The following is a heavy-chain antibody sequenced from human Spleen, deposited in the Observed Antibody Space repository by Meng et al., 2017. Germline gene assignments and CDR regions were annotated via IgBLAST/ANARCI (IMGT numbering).Heavy chain of an antibody. CDR2: VKGNDGGT. CDR3: AKAQSTVEWYYFDY. D-gene: IGHD4-23*01. V-gene: IGHV3-20*04. Sequence: EVHVEDVGGDGVGPGGSLRLSCAVSGFIFDFYDMTWVRQGPGTGLEWVSGVKGNDGGTRFADSVKGRFTISRDNSKNTLFLQMNGLRAEDTAVYYCAKAQSTVEWYYFDYWGRGTLVTVSS. J-gene: IGHJ4*02. CDR1: GFIFDFYD.